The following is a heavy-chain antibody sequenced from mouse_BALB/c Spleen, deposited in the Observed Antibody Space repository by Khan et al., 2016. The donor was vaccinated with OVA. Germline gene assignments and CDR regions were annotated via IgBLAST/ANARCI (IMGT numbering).Heavy chain of an antibody. Sequence: VQLQESGAELARPGASVKLSCKASGYTFTDYYINWVKLRTGQGLEWIGEISPGSGDTYYNERFKGKATLTADKSSSTAYMQLSSLTSGASAVYFCARRNYCGYTFAYWGQGTLVTVSA. CDR3: ARRNYCGYTFAY. D-gene: IGHD1-2*01. CDR1: GYTFTDYY. V-gene: IGHV1-77*01. J-gene: IGHJ3*01. CDR2: ISPGSGDT.